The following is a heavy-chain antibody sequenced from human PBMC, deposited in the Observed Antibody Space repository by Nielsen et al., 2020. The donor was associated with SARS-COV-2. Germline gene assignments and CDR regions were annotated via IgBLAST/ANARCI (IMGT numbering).Heavy chain of an antibody. CDR1: GASVSSSSAA. V-gene: IGHV6-1*01. J-gene: IGHJ6*03. CDR2: TYYRSKWYN. CDR3: ARARGAYGDYYYYYYTDV. D-gene: IGHD4-17*01. Sequence: LRPSCAIFGASVSSSSAAWNWIRQSPSRGLEWLGRTYYRSKWYNDYAVSVKSRITINPDTSKNQFSLHLNSVTPEDTAVYYCARARGAYGDYYYYYYTDVWGKGTTVTVSS.